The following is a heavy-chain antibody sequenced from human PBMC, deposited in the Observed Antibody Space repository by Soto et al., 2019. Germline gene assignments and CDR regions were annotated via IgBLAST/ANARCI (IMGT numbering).Heavy chain of an antibody. Sequence: ASVKVSCKASGYTFTNYDINWVRQAPGQGLEWMGWISAYNGNTNYAQKLQGGVTMTTDTSTSTAYMELRSLRSDDTAVYYCAREAIVVVPAARMGGRADYYYGMDVWGQGTTVTVSS. D-gene: IGHD2-2*01. CDR3: AREAIVVVPAARMGGRADYYYGMDV. CDR2: ISAYNGNT. CDR1: GYTFTNYD. J-gene: IGHJ6*02. V-gene: IGHV1-18*01.